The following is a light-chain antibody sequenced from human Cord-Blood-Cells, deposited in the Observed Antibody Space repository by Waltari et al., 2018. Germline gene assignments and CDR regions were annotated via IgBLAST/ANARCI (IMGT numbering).Light chain of an antibody. Sequence: SYVLTPPLSVAVAPGTSASTTCGVHTIARATVPCYQQKLGQAPVLVSYYDSYRPSGIPERFSGSNSGNTATLTISRVEAGDEADYYCQVWDSSSDHYVFGTGTRVTVL. CDR1: TIARAT. J-gene: IGLJ1*01. V-gene: IGLV3-21*04. CDR2: YDS. CDR3: QVWDSSSDHYV.